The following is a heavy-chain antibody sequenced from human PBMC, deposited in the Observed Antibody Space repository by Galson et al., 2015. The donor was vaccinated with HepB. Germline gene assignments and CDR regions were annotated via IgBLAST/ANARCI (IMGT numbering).Heavy chain of an antibody. CDR3: ARGGNDFVGYYYYGMDV. CDR2: IIPIFGIA. D-gene: IGHD3-3*01. V-gene: IGHV1-69*13. CDR1: GATFSSYA. Sequence: SVTVSCKASGATFSSYAISWVRQAPGQGLEWMGGIIPIFGIANYAQKFQGRVTITADESTSTAYMELSSLRSEDTAVYYCARGGNDFVGYYYYGMDVWGQGTTVTVSS. J-gene: IGHJ6*02.